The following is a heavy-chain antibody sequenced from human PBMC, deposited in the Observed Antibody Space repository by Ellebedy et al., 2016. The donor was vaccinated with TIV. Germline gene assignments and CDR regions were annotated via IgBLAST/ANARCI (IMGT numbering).Heavy chain of an antibody. V-gene: IGHV3-7*03. CDR3: AKGVGVGYGMDV. Sequence: PGGSLRPSCAVSGLTFSSYWMSWVRPAPGKGLEWVANIKQDGSEKYYVDSVKGRFTISRDNSKNSLYLQMNSLRTEDTALYYCAKGVGVGYGMDVWGQGTTVTVSS. J-gene: IGHJ6*02. CDR2: IKQDGSEK. CDR1: GLTFSSYW. D-gene: IGHD1-26*01.